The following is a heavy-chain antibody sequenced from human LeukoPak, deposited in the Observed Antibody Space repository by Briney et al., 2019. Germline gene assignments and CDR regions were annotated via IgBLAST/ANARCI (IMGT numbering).Heavy chain of an antibody. J-gene: IGHJ4*02. D-gene: IGHD2-2*01. V-gene: IGHV4-61*02. CDR3: ARVLGYRSSTSCHTADY. Sequence: SQTLSLTCTVSGGSISSGSYYWSWIRQPAGKGLEWIGRIYTSGSTNYNPSLKSRVTISVDTSKNQFSLKLSSVTAADTAVYYCARVLGYRSSTSCHTADYWGQGTLVTVSS. CDR2: IYTSGST. CDR1: GGSISSGSYY.